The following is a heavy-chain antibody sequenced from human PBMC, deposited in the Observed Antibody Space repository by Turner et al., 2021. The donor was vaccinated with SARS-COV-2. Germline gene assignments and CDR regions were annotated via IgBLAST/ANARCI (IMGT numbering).Heavy chain of an antibody. CDR2: IYSGGST. CDR3: ARPFGTAVVPPS. CDR1: GFVVSSNS. D-gene: IGHD2-2*01. V-gene: IGHV3-53*01. Sequence: EVQLVEAGGGFIRPGGSRRPSCAASGFVVSSNSMNWVRQAPGKGLEWISVIYSGGSTYYADSVKGRFTISRDSSKNTLYLQMNSLRAEDTAVYYCARPFGTAVVPPSWGQGTTVTVSS. J-gene: IGHJ6*02.